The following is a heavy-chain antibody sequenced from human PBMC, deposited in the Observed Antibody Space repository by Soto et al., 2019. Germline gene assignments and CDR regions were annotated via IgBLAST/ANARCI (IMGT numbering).Heavy chain of an antibody. Sequence: QVQLGESGGGVVQPGRSLRLSCAASGFSFSTYSMHWVRQAPGKGLEWVAVILYDESNKYYGESVKGRITSSRDNSKNTMYLQMNSLRAEDTAVYYCARELGAYCSGDCHTLPHWGQGTLVTVSS. J-gene: IGHJ1*01. CDR3: ARELGAYCSGDCHTLPH. CDR1: GFSFSTYS. D-gene: IGHD2-21*02. V-gene: IGHV3-30-3*01. CDR2: ILYDESNK.